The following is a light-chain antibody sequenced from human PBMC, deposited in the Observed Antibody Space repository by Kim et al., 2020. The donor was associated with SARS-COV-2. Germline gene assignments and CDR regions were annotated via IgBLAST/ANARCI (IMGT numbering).Light chain of an antibody. V-gene: IGLV3-19*01. Sequence: SSELTQDPAVSVALGQTVRITCQGDSLRSYYASWYQQKPGQAPVLLIYGKNNRPSGIPDQFSGSSSGNTASLTITGAQAEDEADYYCNSRDSSGNHVVFGGGTQLTVL. J-gene: IGLJ2*01. CDR3: NSRDSSGNHVV. CDR2: GKN. CDR1: SLRSYY.